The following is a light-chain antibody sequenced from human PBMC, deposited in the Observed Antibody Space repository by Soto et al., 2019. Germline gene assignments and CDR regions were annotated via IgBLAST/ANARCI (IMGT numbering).Light chain of an antibody. Sequence: DIQMTQSPSTLSASVGDRVTITCRASQSISSWLAWYQQKPGKAPKLLIYKASSLESGVPSRFSGSGSGTECTLTISSLQPDDFATYYGQQYNSYPYTLGQGTKLEIK. CDR1: QSISSW. J-gene: IGKJ2*01. V-gene: IGKV1-5*03. CDR2: KAS. CDR3: QQYNSYPYT.